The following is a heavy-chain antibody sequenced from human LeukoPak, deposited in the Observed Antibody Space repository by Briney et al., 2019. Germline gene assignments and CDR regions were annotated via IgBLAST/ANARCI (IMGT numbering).Heavy chain of an antibody. Sequence: GGSLRLSCAASGFTFSSYSMNWVRQAPGKGLEWVSSIGSSSSYIYYADSVKGRFTISRDNSKNTLYLQMNSLRAEDTAVYYCAKDRDGYNFQYYFDYWGQGTLVTVSS. J-gene: IGHJ4*02. CDR1: GFTFSSYS. CDR3: AKDRDGYNFQYYFDY. D-gene: IGHD5-24*01. V-gene: IGHV3-21*01. CDR2: IGSSSSYI.